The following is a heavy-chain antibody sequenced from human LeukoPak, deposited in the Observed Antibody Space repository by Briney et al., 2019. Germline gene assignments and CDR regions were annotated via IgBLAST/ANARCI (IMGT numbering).Heavy chain of an antibody. J-gene: IGHJ4*02. CDR1: GFTFSSYA. CDR3: ARARGYYYEARFDY. V-gene: IGHV3-30*04. Sequence: GGSLRLSCAASGFTFSSYAMHWVRQAPGKGLEWVAVISYDGSNKYYADSVKGRFTISRDNSKNTLYLQMNSLRAEDTAVYYCARARGYYYEARFDYWGQGTLVTVSS. CDR2: ISYDGSNK. D-gene: IGHD3-22*01.